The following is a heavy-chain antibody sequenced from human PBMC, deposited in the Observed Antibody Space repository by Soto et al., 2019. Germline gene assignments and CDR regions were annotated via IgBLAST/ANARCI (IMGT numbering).Heavy chain of an antibody. J-gene: IGHJ4*02. Sequence: QVQLVQSGAEVKKPGASVKVSCKASGYTFTNFGISWVRQAPGQGLEWMGWISAYNGNTNYAQNFQGRVTMTTDTSMSTADMELRSLRSAATAVYYCARGGTPIDCWGQGTLVTVSS. V-gene: IGHV1-18*01. CDR1: GYTFTNFG. D-gene: IGHD3-16*01. CDR3: ARGGTPIDC. CDR2: ISAYNGNT.